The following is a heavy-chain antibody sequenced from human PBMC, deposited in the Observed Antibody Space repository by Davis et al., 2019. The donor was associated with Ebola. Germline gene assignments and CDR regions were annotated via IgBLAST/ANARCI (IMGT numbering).Heavy chain of an antibody. CDR1: GFTFDDYA. J-gene: IGHJ4*02. Sequence: GESLKISCAASGFTFDDYAMHWVRQAPGKGLEWVSVVKSDSNTYYAGSVKGRFTVSRDNSKNTLHLQMNGLRAEDTAVYYCAAEGRSSRPGYWGQGNLVTVS. CDR2: VKSDSNT. D-gene: IGHD3-10*01. CDR3: AAEGRSSRPGY. V-gene: IGHV3-23*01.